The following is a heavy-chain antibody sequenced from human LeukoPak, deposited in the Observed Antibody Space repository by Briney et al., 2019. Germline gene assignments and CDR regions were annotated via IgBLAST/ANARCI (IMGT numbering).Heavy chain of an antibody. CDR2: IYSGGST. CDR1: GFTVSSNY. CDR3: ARASIAAAGLVDY. J-gene: IGHJ4*02. D-gene: IGHD6-13*01. Sequence: PGGSLRLSCAASGFTVSSNYMSWVRQAPGKGLEWVSVIYSGGSTYYADSVKGRFTISRDNSKNTLYLQMNSLRAEDTAVYYCARASIAAAGLVDYWRQGTLVTVSS. V-gene: IGHV3-53*01.